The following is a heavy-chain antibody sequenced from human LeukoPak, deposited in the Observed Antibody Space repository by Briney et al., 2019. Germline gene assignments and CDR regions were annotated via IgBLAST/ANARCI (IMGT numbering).Heavy chain of an antibody. D-gene: IGHD6-6*01. Sequence: GGSLRLSCAASGFTFSHSWMSWVRQAPGKGLEWVANIKPDGSEKYYVDSVEGRFTISRDNAKNSVSLQMNSLRGEDTAVYYCVRALGSSSADYWGQGTLVTVSS. J-gene: IGHJ4*02. CDR1: GFTFSHSW. CDR3: VRALGSSSADY. V-gene: IGHV3-7*01. CDR2: IKPDGSEK.